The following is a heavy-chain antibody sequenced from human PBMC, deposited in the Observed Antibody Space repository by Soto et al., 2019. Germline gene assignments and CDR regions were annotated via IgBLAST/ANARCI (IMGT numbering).Heavy chain of an antibody. D-gene: IGHD4-17*01. V-gene: IGHV1-69*13. CDR1: GGTFSSYA. Sequence: ASVKVSCKASGGTFSSYAISWVRQAPGQGLEWMGGIIPIFGTANYAQKFQGRVTITADESTSTAYMELSSLGSEDTAVYYCARDPTTVTTPQSDYWGQGTLVTVSS. CDR3: ARDPTTVTTPQSDY. CDR2: IIPIFGTA. J-gene: IGHJ4*02.